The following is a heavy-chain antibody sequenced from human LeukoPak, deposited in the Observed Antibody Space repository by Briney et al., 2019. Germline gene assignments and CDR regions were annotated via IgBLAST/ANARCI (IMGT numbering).Heavy chain of an antibody. V-gene: IGHV1-69*01. Sequence: SVKVSCKATGGTFSSYAISWVRQAPGQGPEWMGGIIPIFGTANYAQKFQGRVTITADESTSTAYMELSSLRAEDTAVHYCAKDGKIPFYSGSYQFWFDPWGQGTLVTVSS. D-gene: IGHD1-26*01. CDR1: GGTFSSYA. CDR2: IIPIFGTA. CDR3: AKDGKIPFYSGSYQFWFDP. J-gene: IGHJ5*02.